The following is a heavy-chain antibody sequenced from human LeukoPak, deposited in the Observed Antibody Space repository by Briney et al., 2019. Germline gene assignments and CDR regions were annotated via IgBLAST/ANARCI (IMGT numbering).Heavy chain of an antibody. D-gene: IGHD3-9*01. CDR1: GFTFSSYS. V-gene: IGHV3-21*01. Sequence: PGGSLRLSCAASGFTFSSYSMNWVRQAPEKGLEWVSSISSSSSYIYYADSVKGGFTISRDNAKDSLYLQMNSLRAEDTAVYFCARGDILTGYSFPYFDYWGQGTLVTVSS. J-gene: IGHJ4*02. CDR3: ARGDILTGYSFPYFDY. CDR2: ISSSSSYI.